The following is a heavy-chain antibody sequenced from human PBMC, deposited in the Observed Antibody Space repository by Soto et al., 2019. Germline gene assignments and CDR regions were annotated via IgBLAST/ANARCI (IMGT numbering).Heavy chain of an antibody. CDR2: IIPIFGTA. J-gene: IGHJ6*02. Sequence: QVQLVQSGAEVKKPGSSVKVSCKASGGTFSSYAISWVRQAPGQGLEWMGGIIPIFGTANYAQKFQGRVTITADKPTSTAQMEQSSLRSEDTAVYYCASQGLELRWYYYYGMDVWGQGTTVTVCS. D-gene: IGHD1-7*01. V-gene: IGHV1-69*06. CDR3: ASQGLELRWYYYYGMDV. CDR1: GGTFSSYA.